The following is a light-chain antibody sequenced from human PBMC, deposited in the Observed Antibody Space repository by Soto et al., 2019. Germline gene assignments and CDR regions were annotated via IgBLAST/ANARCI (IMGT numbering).Light chain of an antibody. Sequence: EIQMTQSPSSLCGSVGDRVSIXCRASQTFSRRVVWYQQKPGEAPKLLTYKASSLESGGPSRFSGSASATEFTRTISSLQSEDFAVYYGQHYNNWPPTFGQGTKVDIK. CDR1: QTFSRR. J-gene: IGKJ1*01. CDR3: QHYNNWPPT. CDR2: KAS. V-gene: IGKV1-5*03.